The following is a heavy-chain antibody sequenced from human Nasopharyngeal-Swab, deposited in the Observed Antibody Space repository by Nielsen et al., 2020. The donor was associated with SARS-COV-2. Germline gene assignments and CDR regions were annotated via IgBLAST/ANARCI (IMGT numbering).Heavy chain of an antibody. D-gene: IGHD4-17*01. CDR3: ARAVTVSYAFDI. J-gene: IGHJ3*02. Sequence: ASVKVSCKASGYTFTNYYMHWVRQAPGQGLQWMGIINPSGGSTSYAQKFQGRVTMTRDTSTSTVYMELSSLRSEDTAVYYCARAVTVSYAFDIWGQGTMVTVSS. V-gene: IGHV1-46*01. CDR1: GYTFTNYY. CDR2: INPSGGST.